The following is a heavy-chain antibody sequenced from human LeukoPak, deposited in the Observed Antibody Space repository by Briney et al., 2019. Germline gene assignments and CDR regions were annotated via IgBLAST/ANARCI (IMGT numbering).Heavy chain of an antibody. CDR3: ARGPDFYDSSGYYPI. CDR2: INHSGST. J-gene: IGHJ4*02. CDR1: GGSFRNYY. V-gene: IGHV4-34*01. D-gene: IGHD3-22*01. Sequence: SETLSLTCAVYGGSFRNYYWSWIRQPPGKGLEWIGEINHSGSTKYNPSLKSRVTISVDRSKNQFSLKLRSATAADTAVYYCARGPDFYDSSGYYPIWGQGTLVTVSS.